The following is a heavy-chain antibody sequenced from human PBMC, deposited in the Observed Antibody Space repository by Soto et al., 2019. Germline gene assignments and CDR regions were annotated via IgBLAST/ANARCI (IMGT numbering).Heavy chain of an antibody. CDR3: ARDPRPIVVVPAAMGSGVAFDI. CDR2: IIPILGIA. CDR1: GGTFSSYT. J-gene: IGHJ3*02. V-gene: IGHV1-69*08. D-gene: IGHD2-2*01. Sequence: QVQLVQSGAEVKKPGSSVKVSCKASGGTFSSYTISWVRQAPGQGLEWMGRIIPILGIANYAQKFQGRVTITADKSTSTAYMELRSLRSEETAVYYCARDPRPIVVVPAAMGSGVAFDIWGQGAMVTVSS.